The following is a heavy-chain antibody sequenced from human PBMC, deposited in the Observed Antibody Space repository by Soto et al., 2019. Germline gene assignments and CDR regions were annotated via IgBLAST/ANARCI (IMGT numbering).Heavy chain of an antibody. CDR2: INAGNGNT. J-gene: IGHJ4*02. CDR3: ARDFYYDSSGYIEFYFDY. D-gene: IGHD3-22*01. Sequence: ASVKVSCKASGYTFTSYTMHWVRQAPGQRLEWMGWINAGNGNTKSSQKFQGRGTITRDTSASTDYMELSSLRSEDTAVYYCARDFYYDSSGYIEFYFDYWGPGTLVTSPQ. V-gene: IGHV1-3*01. CDR1: GYTFTSYT.